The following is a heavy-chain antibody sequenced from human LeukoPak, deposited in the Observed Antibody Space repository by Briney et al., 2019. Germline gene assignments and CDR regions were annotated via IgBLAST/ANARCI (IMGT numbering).Heavy chain of an antibody. V-gene: IGHV4-30-2*01. CDR3: AREGGYPYDAFDI. CDR1: GGSISSGGYS. D-gene: IGHD5-12*01. Sequence: SQTLSLTCAVSGGSISSGGYSWSWLRQPPGKGLEWIGYIYHSGSTYYNPSLKSRVTISVDRSKNQFSLKLSSVTAADTAVYYCAREGGYPYDAFDIWGQGTMVTVSS. J-gene: IGHJ3*02. CDR2: IYHSGST.